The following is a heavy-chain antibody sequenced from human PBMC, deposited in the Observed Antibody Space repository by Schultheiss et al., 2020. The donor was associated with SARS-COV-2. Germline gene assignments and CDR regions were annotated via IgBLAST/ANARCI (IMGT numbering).Heavy chain of an antibody. CDR2: VTGSGGDT. V-gene: IGHV3-23*01. D-gene: IGHD3-16*01. CDR1: GLTFASHT. Sequence: GGSLRLSCSASGLTFASHTMTWVRQAPGKGLEWVSSVTGSGGDTYYADSVKGRFTISRDNSRNTLYLQMNSLRAEDTAVYYCARGGGGYNGLFDYWGQGTVVTVSS. CDR3: ARGGGGYNGLFDY. J-gene: IGHJ4*02.